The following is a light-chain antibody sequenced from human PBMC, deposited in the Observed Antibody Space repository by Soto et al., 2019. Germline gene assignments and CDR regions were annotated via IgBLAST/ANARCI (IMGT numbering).Light chain of an antibody. CDR1: QSVLYSSNNKNY. CDR2: WAS. Sequence: DIVMTQSPDSLAVSLGERATINCKSSQSVLYSSNNKNYLAWYQQKPGQSPKLLIYWASTRESGVPDRFSGSDSGTDFTLTISSLQAEDVAVYYCQQYYTTPLTFGPGTKVDIK. J-gene: IGKJ3*01. CDR3: QQYYTTPLT. V-gene: IGKV4-1*01.